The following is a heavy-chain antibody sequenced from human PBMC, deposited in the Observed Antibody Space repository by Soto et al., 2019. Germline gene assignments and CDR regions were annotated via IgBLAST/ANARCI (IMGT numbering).Heavy chain of an antibody. CDR1: GFTFSSYA. J-gene: IGHJ6*02. CDR2: ISYDGSNK. Sequence: GESLKISCAASGFTFSSYAMHWVRQAPGKGLEWVAVISYDGSNKYDADSVKVRFTISRGNSKNTLYLQMNSLRAEDTAVYYCARDRIAGADLYYYYYYGMDVWGQGTTVTVSS. CDR3: ARDRIAGADLYYYYYYGMDV. V-gene: IGHV3-30-3*01. D-gene: IGHD6-19*01.